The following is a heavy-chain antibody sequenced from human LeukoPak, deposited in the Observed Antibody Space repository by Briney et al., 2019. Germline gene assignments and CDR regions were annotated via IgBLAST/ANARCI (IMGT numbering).Heavy chain of an antibody. J-gene: IGHJ4*02. CDR3: VRDNSRGQSLGVIY. CDR1: GFSFSSYS. Sequence: QSGGSLRLSCAASGFSFSSYSMNWVRQAPGKGLEWISYINADSSTIQYADSVRGRFTTSRDNAKNSLYLQMNSLRAEGTAVYYCVRDNSRGQSLGVIYWGQGSLVTVSS. D-gene: IGHD3-22*01. V-gene: IGHV3-48*01. CDR2: INADSSTI.